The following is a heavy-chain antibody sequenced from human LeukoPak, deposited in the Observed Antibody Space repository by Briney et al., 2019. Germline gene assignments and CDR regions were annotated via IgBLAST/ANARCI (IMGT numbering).Heavy chain of an antibody. J-gene: IGHJ6*03. CDR1: GGSISSSSYY. CDR3: ARVGDESSYFYYMDV. D-gene: IGHD3-16*01. Sequence: SETLSLTCTVSGGSISSSSYYWGWIRQPPGKGLEWIGYISYRGGTNYNPSLKSRVTISVDTSRNQFSLKVNSVTAADTAVYYCARVGDESSYFYYMDVWGKGTTVTVSS. V-gene: IGHV4-61*05. CDR2: ISYRGGT.